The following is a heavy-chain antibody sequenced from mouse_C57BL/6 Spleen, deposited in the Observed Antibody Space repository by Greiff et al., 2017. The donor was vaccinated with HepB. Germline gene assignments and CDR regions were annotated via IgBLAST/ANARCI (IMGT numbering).Heavy chain of an antibody. CDR1: GFTFSDYY. J-gene: IGHJ3*01. V-gene: IGHV5-16*01. CDR2: INYDGSST. Sequence: EVKLVESEGGLVQPGSSMKLSCTASGFTFSDYYMAWVRQVPEKGLEWVANINYDGSSTYYLDSLKSRFIISRDNAKNILYLQMNSLKSEDTATYYCARAGGTTVGFAYWGQGTLVTVSA. D-gene: IGHD1-1*01. CDR3: ARAGGTTVGFAY.